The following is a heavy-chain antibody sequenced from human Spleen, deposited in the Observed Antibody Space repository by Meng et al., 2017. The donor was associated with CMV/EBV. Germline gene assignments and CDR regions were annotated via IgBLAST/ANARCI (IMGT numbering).Heavy chain of an antibody. CDR1: GFTFSTYS. CDR3: TTVGYSYGQP. J-gene: IGHJ5*02. V-gene: IGHV3-15*01. D-gene: IGHD5-18*01. Sequence: GESLKISCAASGFTFSTYSMTWVRQAPGKGLEWVGRIKSKTDGGTTDYAAPVKGRFTISRDDSKNTLYLQMNSLKTEDTAVYYCTTVGYSYGQPWGQGTLVTVSS. CDR2: IKSKTDGGTT.